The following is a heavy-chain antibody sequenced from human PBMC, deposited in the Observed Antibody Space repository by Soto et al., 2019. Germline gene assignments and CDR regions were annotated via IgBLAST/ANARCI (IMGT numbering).Heavy chain of an antibody. CDR3: ARVATANWNYRLVPMDV. CDR2: IIPIFGTA. J-gene: IGHJ6*02. CDR1: GGTFSSYA. Sequence: QVQLVQSGAEVKKPGSSVKVSCKASGGTFSSYAISWVRQAPGQGIEWMGGIIPIFGTANYAQKFQGRVTITADKSTSTAYMELSSLRSEDTAVYYCARVATANWNYRLVPMDVWGQGTTVTVSS. D-gene: IGHD1-7*01. V-gene: IGHV1-69*06.